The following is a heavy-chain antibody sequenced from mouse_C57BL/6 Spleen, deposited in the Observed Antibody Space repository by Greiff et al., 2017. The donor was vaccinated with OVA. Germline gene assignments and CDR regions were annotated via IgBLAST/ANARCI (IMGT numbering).Heavy chain of an antibody. CDR2: IDPENGDT. V-gene: IGHV14-4*01. D-gene: IGHD3-3*01. J-gene: IGHJ4*01. CDR1: GFNIKDDY. CDR3: TTLGMDY. Sequence: EVKLMESGAELVRPGASVKLSCTASGFNIKDDYMHWVKQRPEQGLEWIGWIDPENGDTEYASKFQGKATITADTSSNTAYLQLSSLTSEDTAVYYCTTLGMDYWGQGTSVTVSS.